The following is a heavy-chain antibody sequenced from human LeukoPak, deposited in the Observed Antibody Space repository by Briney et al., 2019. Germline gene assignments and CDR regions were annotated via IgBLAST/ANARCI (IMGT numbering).Heavy chain of an antibody. D-gene: IGHD3-9*01. V-gene: IGHV4-39*01. CDR1: GGSFRGYY. J-gene: IGHJ6*02. Sequence: SETLSLTCAAYGGSFRGYYWSWIRQPPGKGLEWIGSIYYSGSTYYNPSLKSRVTISVDTSKNQFSLKLSSVTAADTAVYYCARRGAYDILTGSYGMDVWGQGTTVTVSS. CDR2: IYYSGST. CDR3: ARRGAYDILTGSYGMDV.